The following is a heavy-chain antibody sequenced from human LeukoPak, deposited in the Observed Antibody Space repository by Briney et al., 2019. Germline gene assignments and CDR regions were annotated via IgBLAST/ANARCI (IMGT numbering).Heavy chain of an antibody. D-gene: IGHD3-9*01. CDR2: INPNSGGT. V-gene: IGHV1-2*02. CDR1: GYTFTSYG. J-gene: IGHJ5*02. Sequence: RASVKVSCKASGYTFTSYGISWVRQAPGQGLEWMGWINPNSGGTNYAQKFQGRVTMTRDTSISTAYMELSRLRSDDTAVYYCARGPYYDILTGYYNVGLWFDPWGQGTLVTVSS. CDR3: ARGPYYDILTGYYNVGLWFDP.